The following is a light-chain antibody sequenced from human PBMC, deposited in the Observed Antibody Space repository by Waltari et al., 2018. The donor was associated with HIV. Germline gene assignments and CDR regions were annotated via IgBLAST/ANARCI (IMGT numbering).Light chain of an antibody. V-gene: IGKV1-16*02. J-gene: IGKJ5*01. CDR1: QGINNY. CDR3: QQYVSYPIT. Sequence: DIQMTQSPSSLSASVGDRVTITCRASQGINNYLAWFQQKPGKAPKSLIYAASNLQSGVPSKFSGSGSGTDFTLTISSLQPEDFATYYCQQYVSYPITFGQGTRLEIK. CDR2: AAS.